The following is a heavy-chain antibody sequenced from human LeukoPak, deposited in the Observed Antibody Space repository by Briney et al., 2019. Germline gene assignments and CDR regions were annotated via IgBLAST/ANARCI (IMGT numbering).Heavy chain of an antibody. J-gene: IGHJ6*02. CDR1: GYTLTELS. Sequence: ASVKVSCKVSGYTLTELSMHWVRQAPGKGLEWMGGFDPEDGETIYAQKFQGRVTMTEDTSTGTAYMELSSLRSEDTAVYYCAAPLTTVTTSAYYGMDVWGQGTTVTVSS. V-gene: IGHV1-24*01. D-gene: IGHD4-17*01. CDR3: AAPLTTVTTSAYYGMDV. CDR2: FDPEDGET.